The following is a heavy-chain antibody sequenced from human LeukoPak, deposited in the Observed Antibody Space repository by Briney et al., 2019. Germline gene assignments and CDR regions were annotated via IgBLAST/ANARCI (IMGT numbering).Heavy chain of an antibody. D-gene: IGHD2-15*01. J-gene: IGHJ4*02. Sequence: SETLSLTCTVSGGSISRSSYYWGWIRQPPGKGLEWIGSIYYSGSTNYNPSLKSRVTISVDMSKDQFSLKLSSVAAADTAVYYCARDLVVVVAATGSDWGQGTLVTVSS. CDR2: IYYSGST. V-gene: IGHV4-39*07. CDR3: ARDLVVVVAATGSD. CDR1: GGSISRSSYY.